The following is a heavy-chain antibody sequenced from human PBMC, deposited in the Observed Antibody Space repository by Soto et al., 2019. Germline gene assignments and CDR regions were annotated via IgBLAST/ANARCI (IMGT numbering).Heavy chain of an antibody. V-gene: IGHV5-51*01. CDR3: ARHGGIAASANWFDP. CDR1: GYSFTSYW. Sequence: GESLKISGKGSGYSFTSYWIGWVRQMHGKGLEWMGIIYPGDSDTRYSPSFQGQVTISADKSISTAYLQWSSLKASDTAMYYCARHGGIAASANWFDPWGQGTLVTVSS. CDR2: IYPGDSDT. J-gene: IGHJ5*02. D-gene: IGHD6-13*01.